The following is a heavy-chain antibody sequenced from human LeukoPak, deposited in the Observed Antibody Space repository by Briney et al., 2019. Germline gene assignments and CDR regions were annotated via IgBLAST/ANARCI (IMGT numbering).Heavy chain of an antibody. V-gene: IGHV1-2*02. J-gene: IGHJ6*03. CDR1: GYTFTGYY. CDR2: INPNSGGT. CDR3: ARAKGYCSGGSCYNNYYYYMDV. Sequence: GASVKVSCKASGYTFTGYYMHWVRQAPGQGLEWMGWINPNSGGTNYAQKFQGRVTMTRDTSISTAYMELSRLRSDDTAVYYCARAKGYCSGGSCYNNYYYYMDVWGKGTTVTISS. D-gene: IGHD2-15*01.